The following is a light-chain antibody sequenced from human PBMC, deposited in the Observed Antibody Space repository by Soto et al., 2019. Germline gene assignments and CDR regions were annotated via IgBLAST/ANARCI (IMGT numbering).Light chain of an antibody. Sequence: EIVMTQSPLSLSVTPGEPASISCRSSQSLLHKNGNNYFNWYLQKPGQSPQHLIYLGSKRASGVPERFGGSGSGTDFTLRISRVDAEDVGVYYCMQALQIPWTFGQGTRV. CDR3: MQALQIPWT. CDR1: QSLLHKNGNNY. CDR2: LGS. J-gene: IGKJ1*01. V-gene: IGKV2-28*01.